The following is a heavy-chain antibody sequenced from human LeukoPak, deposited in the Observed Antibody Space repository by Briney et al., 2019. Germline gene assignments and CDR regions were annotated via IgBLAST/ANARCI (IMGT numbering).Heavy chain of an antibody. D-gene: IGHD6-19*01. CDR3: ARVHSTGWSDYYYGMDV. V-gene: IGHV1-18*01. CDR2: ISPYNGNT. J-gene: IGHJ6*02. CDR1: GYTFTSYG. Sequence: ASVKVSCKASGYTFTSYGISWVRQAPGQGLEWMGWISPYNGNTNYAQKVQGRVTMTTDTATSTAYMGLRSLRSDDTAVYYCARVHSTGWSDYYYGMDVWGQGTTVTVSS.